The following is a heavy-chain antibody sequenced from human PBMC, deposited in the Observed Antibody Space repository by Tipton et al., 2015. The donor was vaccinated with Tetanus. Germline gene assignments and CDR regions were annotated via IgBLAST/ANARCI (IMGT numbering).Heavy chain of an antibody. J-gene: IGHJ3*01. Sequence: QLVQSGPEVKKPGASVKVSCKASRYTFTAYYMQWVRQAPGQGLEWMGWINPNSGGTNYALKFQGRVTMTRDTSITTAYMELSNLRSDDTAVYCCARDGGFLSGFYAFDFWGQGTIVTVSS. CDR3: ARDGGFLSGFYAFDF. CDR1: RYTFTAYY. V-gene: IGHV1-2*02. D-gene: IGHD3-3*01. CDR2: INPNSGGT.